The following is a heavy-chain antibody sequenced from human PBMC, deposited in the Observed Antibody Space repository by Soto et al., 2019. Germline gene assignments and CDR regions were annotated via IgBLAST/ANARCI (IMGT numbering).Heavy chain of an antibody. CDR1: GFKFSIYS. Sequence: EVQLVESGGALVQPGGSLRLSCAASGFKFSIYSMNWVRQAPWKGLEWSAYITSDTKTIKYGDSVKGRFTISRDNAKNSVYLQMNSLSDDDTAVYYCARSVEGHFDYWGQGTVVTVSS. D-gene: IGHD6-19*01. CDR2: ITSDTKTI. CDR3: ARSVEGHFDY. J-gene: IGHJ4*02. V-gene: IGHV3-48*02.